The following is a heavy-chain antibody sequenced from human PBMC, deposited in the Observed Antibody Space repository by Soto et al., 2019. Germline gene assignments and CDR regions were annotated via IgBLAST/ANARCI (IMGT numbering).Heavy chain of an antibody. V-gene: IGHV5-51*01. CDR3: AKSGSYDAFDI. J-gene: IGHJ3*02. D-gene: IGHD1-26*01. Sequence: ASVKVSCKGSGYSFTSYWIGWVRQMPGKGLEWMGIIYPGDSDTRYSPSFQGQVTISADKSISTAYLQWSSLKASDTAMYYCAKSGSYDAFDIWGQGTMVTVSS. CDR1: GYSFTSYW. CDR2: IYPGDSDT.